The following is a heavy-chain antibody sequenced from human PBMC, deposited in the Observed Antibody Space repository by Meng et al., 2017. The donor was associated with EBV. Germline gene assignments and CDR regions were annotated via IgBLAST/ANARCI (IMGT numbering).Heavy chain of an antibody. Sequence: VQLVQAGAEVKKPGSSVKVSCKTSGGTFRSDAVSWVRQAPGQGLEWMGGLIPMSDAPHYAQKFQGRVTITADESTSTHYMHLSGLTSDDTAVYYCASESGRGFTPDYWGQGTLVTVSS. CDR1: GGTFRSDA. J-gene: IGHJ4*02. CDR2: LIPMSDAP. CDR3: ASESGRGFTPDY. V-gene: IGHV1-69*01. D-gene: IGHD3-10*01.